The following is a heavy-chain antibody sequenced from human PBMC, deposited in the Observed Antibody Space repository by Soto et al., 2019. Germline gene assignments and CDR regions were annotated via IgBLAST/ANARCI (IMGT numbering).Heavy chain of an antibody. CDR2: IYPGGVNI. V-gene: IGHV1-46*01. J-gene: IGHJ5*02. CDR3: AKSLRWMITSPPFDP. CDR1: GYSFTSRY. D-gene: IGHD3-16*01. Sequence: ASVKGSCKAVGYSFTSRYRRWVRKAQGQGLEWMGTIYPGGVNIGYAQKFKGRVTMTKDTSTSTVYMELNSLRAEDTAVYYCAKSLRWMITSPPFDPWGQGTLVTVSS.